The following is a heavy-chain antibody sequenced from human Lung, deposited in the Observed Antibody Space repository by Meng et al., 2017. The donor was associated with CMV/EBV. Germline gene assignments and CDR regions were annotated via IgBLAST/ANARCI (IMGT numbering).Heavy chain of an antibody. V-gene: IGHV3-7*01. J-gene: IGHJ4*02. CDR2: INEDGSVK. CDR3: AREYWGPDY. Sequence: ESXKISCAASGFTFTNYWMTWVRQAPGKGLEWVANINEDGSVKHFADSVKGRFTMSRDNAKNSVYLQMNGLRADDTAVYYCAREYWGPDYWGQGTLVTVSS. D-gene: IGHD7-27*01. CDR1: GFTFTNYW.